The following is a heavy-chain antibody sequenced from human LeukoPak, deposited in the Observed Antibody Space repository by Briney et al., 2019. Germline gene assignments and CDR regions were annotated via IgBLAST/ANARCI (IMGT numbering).Heavy chain of an antibody. D-gene: IGHD2-15*01. CDR2: ISSSSNYI. CDR1: GFTFSSYS. CDR3: ARDHWSGGSCLDV. V-gene: IGHV3-21*01. Sequence: GGSLRLSCAASGFTFSSYSMNWVRQAPGKGLEWVSSISSSSNYIYCADSLKGRFIISRDNAKNSLYLQMNSLRAEDTAVYYCARDHWSGGSCLDVWGKGTTVTVSS. J-gene: IGHJ6*04.